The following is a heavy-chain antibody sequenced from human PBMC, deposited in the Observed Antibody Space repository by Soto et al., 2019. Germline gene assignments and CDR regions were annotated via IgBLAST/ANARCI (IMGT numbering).Heavy chain of an antibody. V-gene: IGHV1-69*01. CDR2: IIPIVGTG. CDR3: ARALRAAGRPGMDV. D-gene: IGHD6-13*01. J-gene: IGHJ6*02. CDR1: GGSFSSYA. Sequence: QVQLVQSGAEVKKPGSSVKVSCKASGGSFSSYAISWVRQAPGQGLEWMGGIIPIVGTGNYAQNFQGRVTITADESTSTAYMELSSLRSEDTAMYYCARALRAAGRPGMDVWGQGTTVTVSS.